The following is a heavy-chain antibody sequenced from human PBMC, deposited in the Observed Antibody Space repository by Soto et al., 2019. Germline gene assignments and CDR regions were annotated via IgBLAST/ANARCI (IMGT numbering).Heavy chain of an antibody. J-gene: IGHJ4*02. D-gene: IGHD3-9*01. CDR1: GFTFSTYG. V-gene: IGHV3-33*01. CDR3: VRVFDTYYFDL. CDR2: IWTDGSKK. Sequence: QVQLVESGGGVVQPGRSLRLSCAASGFTFSTYGMHWVRQAPGKGLEWVALIWTDGSKKYHADSVKGRFTISRDNSQNPLSLQMNSLRVDDTAVYHCVRVFDTYYFDLWGQGNLGTVSS.